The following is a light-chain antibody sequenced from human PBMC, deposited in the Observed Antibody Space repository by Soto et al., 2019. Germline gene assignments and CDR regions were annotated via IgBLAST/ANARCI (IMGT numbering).Light chain of an antibody. V-gene: IGLV2-14*01. CDR1: SSDVGGYNY. J-gene: IGLJ3*02. CDR2: EVS. Sequence: QSALTQPASVSGSPGQSITISCTGTSSDVGGYNYVSWYQQHPGKAPKLVISEVSNRPSGVSSRFSGSKSGNTASLTISGLQAEDEAAYYCTSYTSSTTWVFGGGTKLTVL. CDR3: TSYTSSTTWV.